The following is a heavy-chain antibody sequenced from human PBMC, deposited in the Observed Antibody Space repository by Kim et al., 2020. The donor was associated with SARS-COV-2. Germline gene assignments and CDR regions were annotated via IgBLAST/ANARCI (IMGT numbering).Heavy chain of an antibody. J-gene: IGHJ1*01. CDR2: IYYSGST. CDR3: ARSTDYYESSGYPN. D-gene: IGHD3-22*01. V-gene: IGHV4-61*01. Sequence: SETLSLTCTVSGGSVSSGSYYWSWIRQPPGKGLEWIGYIYYSGSTNYNPSLKSRVTISVDTSKNQFSLKLSSVTAADTAVYYCARSTDYYESSGYPNWG. CDR1: GGSVSSGSYY.